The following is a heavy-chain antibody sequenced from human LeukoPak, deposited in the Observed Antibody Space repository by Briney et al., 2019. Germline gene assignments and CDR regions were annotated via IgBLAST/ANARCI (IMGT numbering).Heavy chain of an antibody. J-gene: IGHJ4*02. CDR3: ARDSVGDLLDY. V-gene: IGHV3-7*01. D-gene: IGHD4-17*01. Sequence: GGSLRLSCAASGLSFRNYWMGWVRQAPGKGLEWVANIKHDGSEIYYVDSVEGRFTISRDNAKNSIYLQMDSLRVEDTAIYYCARDSVGDLLDYWGQGTPVTVSS. CDR1: GLSFRNYW. CDR2: IKHDGSEI.